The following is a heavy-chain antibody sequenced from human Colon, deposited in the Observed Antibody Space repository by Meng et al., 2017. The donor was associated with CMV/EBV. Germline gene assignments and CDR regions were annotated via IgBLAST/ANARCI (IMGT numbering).Heavy chain of an antibody. V-gene: IGHV4-61*02. CDR1: GVSLSGGNYY. CDR3: AKGGDYSGSGSNDY. Sequence: SGVSLSGGNYYWTWIRQPAGKGLEWIGRSYTSAITNCNPSLKSRVTISVDTSKNQFSLKLTSVTAADTAVYYCAKGGDYSGSGSNDYWGQGTLVTVSS. D-gene: IGHD3-10*01. CDR2: SYTSAIT. J-gene: IGHJ4*02.